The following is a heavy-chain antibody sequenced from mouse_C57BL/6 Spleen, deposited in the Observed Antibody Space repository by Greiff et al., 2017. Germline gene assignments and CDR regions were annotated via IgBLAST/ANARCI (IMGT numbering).Heavy chain of an antibody. V-gene: IGHV1-76*01. Sequence: VQLQQSGAELVRPGASVKLSCKASGYTFTDYYINWVKQRPGQGLEWIARIYPGSGNTYYNEKFKGKATLTAEKSSSTAYMQLSSLTSEDSAVYFCARCGYVYYEAMDDWGQGTSVTVSS. D-gene: IGHD2-2*01. CDR1: GYTFTDYY. J-gene: IGHJ4*01. CDR3: ARCGYVYYEAMDD. CDR2: IYPGSGNT.